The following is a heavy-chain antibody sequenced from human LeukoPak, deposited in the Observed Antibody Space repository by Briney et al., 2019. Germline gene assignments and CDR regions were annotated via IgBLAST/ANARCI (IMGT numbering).Heavy chain of an antibody. D-gene: IGHD2-2*01. J-gene: IGHJ6*03. CDR3: TRDPANMDV. Sequence: GGSLRLSCAASGFSFSSYSMNWVRQAPGKGLECVSSISSSSTSTYYADSVKGRFTISRDNAKNLVYLQMGSLRAEDTAVYYCTRDPANMDVWGKGTTVTVSS. V-gene: IGHV3-21*01. CDR2: ISSSSTST. CDR1: GFSFSSYS.